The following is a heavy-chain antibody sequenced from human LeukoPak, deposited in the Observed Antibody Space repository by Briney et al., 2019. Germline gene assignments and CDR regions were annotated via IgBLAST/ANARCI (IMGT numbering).Heavy chain of an antibody. D-gene: IGHD2-2*01. V-gene: IGHV3-23*01. CDR1: GFTFSSYA. CDR2: ISDGGGST. CDR3: AKVVTCRSSSCVPDY. Sequence: GGSLRLSCAASGFTFSSYAMSWVRQAPGKGLEWVSSISDGGGSTYYADSVKGRFTISRDSSKNTLYLQMNSLRAEETAVYYCAKVVTCRSSSCVPDYWGQGTPVTVSS. J-gene: IGHJ4*02.